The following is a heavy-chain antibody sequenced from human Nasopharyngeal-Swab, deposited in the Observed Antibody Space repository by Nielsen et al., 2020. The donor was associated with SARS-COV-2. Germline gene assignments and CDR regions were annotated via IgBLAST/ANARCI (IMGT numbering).Heavy chain of an antibody. V-gene: IGHV1-18*01. Sequence: WVRQAPGQGLEWMGWISAYNGNTNYAQKLQGRVTMTTDTSTTTAYMELRSLRSDDTAMYYCARDRSLWFGELSHDYWGQGTLVTVSS. CDR3: ARDRSLWFGELSHDY. CDR2: ISAYNGNT. J-gene: IGHJ4*02. D-gene: IGHD3-10*01.